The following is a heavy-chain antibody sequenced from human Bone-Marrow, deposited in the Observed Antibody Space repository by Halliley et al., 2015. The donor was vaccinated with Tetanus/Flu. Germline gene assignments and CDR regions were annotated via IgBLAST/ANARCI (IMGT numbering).Heavy chain of an antibody. CDR2: IYESGIT. J-gene: IGHJ4*02. CDR3: AREVGARSGYLF. Sequence: GWLGSIYESGITPYNPSLKSRVPIPVDTPKNHFPLRLSSGTAADTATFYCAREVGARSGYLFWGQGTLVTVSS. D-gene: IGHD3-22*01. V-gene: IGHV4-39*02.